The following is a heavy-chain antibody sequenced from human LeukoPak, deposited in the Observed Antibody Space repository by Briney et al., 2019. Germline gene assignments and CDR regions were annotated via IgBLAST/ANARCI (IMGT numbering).Heavy chain of an antibody. CDR2: ISYDGSNK. J-gene: IGHJ4*02. Sequence: GGSLRLSCAASGFTFSSYGMHWVRQAPGKGLEWVAVISYDGSNKYYADSVKGRFTISRDNSKSTLYLQMNSLRAEDTAVYYCAKVFGIVGAFDYWGQGTLVTVSS. D-gene: IGHD1-26*01. CDR1: GFTFSSYG. V-gene: IGHV3-30*18. CDR3: AKVFGIVGAFDY.